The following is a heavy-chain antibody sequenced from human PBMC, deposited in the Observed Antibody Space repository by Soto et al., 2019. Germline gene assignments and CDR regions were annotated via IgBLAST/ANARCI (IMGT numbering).Heavy chain of an antibody. D-gene: IGHD6-19*01. V-gene: IGHV1-3*05. CDR3: ARAVAVAADFDY. Sequence: QVQVVQSGAEEKKPGASVKVSCTASGYTFTGYAMHWVRQAPGQRLEWMGWINAGNGNTKYSQKFQGRVTITRDTSASTAYMELSSLRSADTAVYYCARAVAVAADFDYWGQGTLVTVSS. CDR2: INAGNGNT. J-gene: IGHJ4*02. CDR1: GYTFTGYA.